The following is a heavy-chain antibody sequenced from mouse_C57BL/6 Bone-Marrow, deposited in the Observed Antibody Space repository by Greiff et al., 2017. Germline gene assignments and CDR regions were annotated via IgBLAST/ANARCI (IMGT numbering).Heavy chain of an antibody. V-gene: IGHV1-82*01. CDR1: GYAFSSSW. CDR2: IYPGAGDT. Sequence: QVQLQQSGPELVKPGASVKISCKASGYAFSSSWMNWVKQRPGKGLEWIGRIYPGAGDTNYNGKFKGKATLTADKSTSTANMQLSSLTSEDSAVYFCARDEKKKNWFAYWGQGTLVTVSA. J-gene: IGHJ3*01. CDR3: ARDEKKKNWFAY.